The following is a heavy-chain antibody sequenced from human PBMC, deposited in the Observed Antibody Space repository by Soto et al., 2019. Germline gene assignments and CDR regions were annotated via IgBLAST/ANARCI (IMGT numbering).Heavy chain of an antibody. D-gene: IGHD6-13*01. J-gene: IGHJ3*02. CDR3: ARSRRLQQQLVQKAFDI. V-gene: IGHV4-34*01. CDR2: INHSGST. Sequence: LSLTCAVYGGSFSGYYWSWIRQPPGKGLEWIGEINHSGSTNYNPSLKSRVTISVDTSKNQFSLKLSSVTAADTAVYYCARSRRLQQQLVQKAFDIWGQGTMVTVS. CDR1: GGSFSGYY.